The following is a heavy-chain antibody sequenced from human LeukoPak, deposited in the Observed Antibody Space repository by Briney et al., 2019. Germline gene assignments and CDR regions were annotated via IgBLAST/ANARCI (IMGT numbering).Heavy chain of an antibody. CDR2: VNHSGTT. J-gene: IGHJ4*02. CDR3: ARSGYSISWYY. Sequence: PSETLSLTRAVYGGAFSGYYWTWIRQPPGPGVGCSGEVNHSGTTNYKPSLKSRVTISVDKSTNHFSLKLTSVTAADTAVYYCARSGYSISWYYWGQGTLVTVSS. D-gene: IGHD6-13*01. V-gene: IGHV4-34*01. CDR1: GGAFSGYY.